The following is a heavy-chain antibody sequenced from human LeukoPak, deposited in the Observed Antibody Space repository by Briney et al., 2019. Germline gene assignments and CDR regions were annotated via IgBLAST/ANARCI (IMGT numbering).Heavy chain of an antibody. D-gene: IGHD5-24*01. Sequence: KPSQTLSLTCTVSGGSISSYYWSWIRQPPGKGLEWIGYISYSATTNYNRSLKSRATISIDTSKNQFSLKLTSVAAADTAVYYCARSCEDGYNSYYYYYMDVWGKGTTVIVSS. V-gene: IGHV4-59*01. J-gene: IGHJ6*03. CDR3: ARSCEDGYNSYYYYYMDV. CDR1: GGSISSYY. CDR2: ISYSATT.